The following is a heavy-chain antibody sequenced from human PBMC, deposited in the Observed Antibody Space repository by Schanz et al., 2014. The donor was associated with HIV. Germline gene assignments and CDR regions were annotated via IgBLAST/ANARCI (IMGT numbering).Heavy chain of an antibody. V-gene: IGHV3-30*19. D-gene: IGHD3-9*01. Sequence: QVQLVESGGGVVQPGRSLRLSCAASGFTFSSSGMHWVRQAPGKGLEWVAVISYDGSNKYYADSVKGRFTISRDISKNTLYLQMNSLRAEDTAVYYCARGRDFFDWSYYPYYWGQGTLVTVSS. CDR2: ISYDGSNK. CDR1: GFTFSSSG. CDR3: ARGRDFFDWSYYPYY. J-gene: IGHJ4*02.